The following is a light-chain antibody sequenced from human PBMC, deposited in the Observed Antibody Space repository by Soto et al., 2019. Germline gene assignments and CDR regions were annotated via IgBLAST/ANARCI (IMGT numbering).Light chain of an antibody. CDR1: QNINRW. CDR2: DAS. J-gene: IGKJ2*01. Sequence: DIQMTQSPSTLSASVGDRVTITCRASQNINRWLAWYQQKPGKAPKLLIYDASSLKSGVPSRISGSGSGTEFTLTISSLQPEDFATYYCQQYNTYSPYTFGQGTKLEIK. V-gene: IGKV1-5*01. CDR3: QQYNTYSPYT.